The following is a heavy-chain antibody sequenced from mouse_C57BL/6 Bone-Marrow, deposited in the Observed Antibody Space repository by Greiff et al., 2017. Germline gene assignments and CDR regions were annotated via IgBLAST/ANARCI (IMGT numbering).Heavy chain of an antibody. V-gene: IGHV1-55*01. J-gene: IGHJ3*01. CDR1: GYPFTSYW. D-gene: IGHD2-3*01. CDR2: IYPGSGST. Sequence: QVQLQQPGAELVKPGASVTMSCKASGYPFTSYWITWVKQRPGQGLEWIGDIYPGSGSTNYNEKFKSKATLTVDTSSSTAYMQLSSLTSEDSAVYYCARNDGYLAWFAYWGQGTLVTVSA. CDR3: ARNDGYLAWFAY.